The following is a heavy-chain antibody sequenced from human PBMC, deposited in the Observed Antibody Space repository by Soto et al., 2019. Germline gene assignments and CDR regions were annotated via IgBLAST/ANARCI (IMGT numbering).Heavy chain of an antibody. CDR1: GGSISSSNW. D-gene: IGHD6-13*01. V-gene: IGHV4-4*02. CDR3: ARDLRHGYSSSWYSGY. CDR2: IYHSGST. Sequence: QVQLQESGPGLVKPSGTLSLTCAVSGGSISSSNWWSWVRQPPGKGLEWIGEIYHSGSTNYNPSLTSRVTISVDKSKNQFSLKLSSVTAADTAVYYCARDLRHGYSSSWYSGYWGQGTLVTVSS. J-gene: IGHJ4*02.